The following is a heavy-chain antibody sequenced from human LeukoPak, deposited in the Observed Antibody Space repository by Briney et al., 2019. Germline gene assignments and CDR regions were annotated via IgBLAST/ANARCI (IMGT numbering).Heavy chain of an antibody. CDR3: ARGRVSSSTWYSTYYYYFYMDV. V-gene: IGHV4-59*01. Sequence: SETLSLTCTVSGGSISSYYWSWIRQPAGKGLEWIGYVDHTGRIKFNPSLNGRVSISRDTSKNLFSLRLRSVTAADTAVYFCARGRVSSSTWYSTYYYYFYMDVWGKGTTVTVSS. D-gene: IGHD4-11*01. CDR2: VDHTGRI. J-gene: IGHJ6*03. CDR1: GGSISSYY.